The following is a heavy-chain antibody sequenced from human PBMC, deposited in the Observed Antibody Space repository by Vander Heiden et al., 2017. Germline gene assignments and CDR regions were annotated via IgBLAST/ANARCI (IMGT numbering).Heavy chain of an antibody. D-gene: IGHD2-8*01. CDR1: GYTFTSDY. V-gene: IGHV1-46*01. Sequence: QVQLVQSGAEVKKPGASVKVSCKASGYTFTSDYMHWVRQAPGQGLEWMGIINPSGGSTSYAQKFQGRVTMTRDTSTSTVYMELSSLRSEDTAVYYCARAFNGVCFDYWGQGTLVTVSS. CDR2: INPSGGST. J-gene: IGHJ4*02. CDR3: ARAFNGVCFDY.